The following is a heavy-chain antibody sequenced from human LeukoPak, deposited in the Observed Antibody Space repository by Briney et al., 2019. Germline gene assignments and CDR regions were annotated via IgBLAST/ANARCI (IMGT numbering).Heavy chain of an antibody. V-gene: IGHV3-33*01. D-gene: IGHD3-22*01. CDR2: IWYDGSNK. Sequence: GGSLRLSCAASGFTFSSYGMHWVRQAPGKGLEWVAVIWYDGSNKYYADSVKGRFTISRDNSKNTLYLQMNSLRAEDTAVYYCARERYYYVSSGYYYYYYGMDVWGQGTTVTVSS. CDR1: GFTFSSYG. CDR3: ARERYYYVSSGYYYYYYGMDV. J-gene: IGHJ6*02.